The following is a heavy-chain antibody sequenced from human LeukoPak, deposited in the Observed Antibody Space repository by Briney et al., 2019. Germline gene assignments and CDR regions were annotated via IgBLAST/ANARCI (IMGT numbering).Heavy chain of an antibody. Sequence: GGSLRLSCAASGFTFDDYAMHWVRQAPGKGLEWVSGISWNSGSIGYADSVKGRFTISRDNAKNSLYLQMNSLRAEDTALYYCAKEGLLGAFDIWGQGTMVTVSS. CDR1: GFTFDDYA. CDR3: AKEGLLGAFDI. J-gene: IGHJ3*02. CDR2: ISWNSGSI. D-gene: IGHD2-15*01. V-gene: IGHV3-9*01.